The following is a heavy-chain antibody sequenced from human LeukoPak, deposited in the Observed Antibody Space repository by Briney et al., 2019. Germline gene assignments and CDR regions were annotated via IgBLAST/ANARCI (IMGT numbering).Heavy chain of an antibody. CDR2: INPNSGGT. V-gene: IGHV1-2*05. CDR3: ARAYCGGDCYSEDYYYYYGMDV. D-gene: IGHD2-21*02. J-gene: IGHJ6*02. Sequence: ASVKVSCKASGYTFTGYYMHWVRQAPGQGLEWMGRINPNSGGTNYAQKFQGRVTMTRDTSISTAYMELSRLRSDDTDVYYCARAYCGGDCYSEDYYYYYGMDVWGQGTTVTVSS. CDR1: GYTFTGYY.